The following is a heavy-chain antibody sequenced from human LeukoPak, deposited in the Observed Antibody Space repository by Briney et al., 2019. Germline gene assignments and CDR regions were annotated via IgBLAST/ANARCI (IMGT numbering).Heavy chain of an antibody. J-gene: IGHJ4*02. D-gene: IGHD3-3*01. V-gene: IGHV3-23*01. CDR3: AKSGYYTGPNPGLDY. Sequence: GGSLRLPCAVSGFTFSSYAMSWVRQAPGKGLEWVSAISGSGDNTYYADSVKGRFTISRDNSKNTLYLQMNSLRAEDTAVYYCAKSGYYTGPNPGLDYWGQGTLVTVS. CDR1: GFTFSSYA. CDR2: ISGSGDNT.